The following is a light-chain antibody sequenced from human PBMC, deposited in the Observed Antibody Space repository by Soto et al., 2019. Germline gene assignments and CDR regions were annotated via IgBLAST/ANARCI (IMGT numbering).Light chain of an antibody. CDR2: DAS. CDR1: QSISSW. V-gene: IGKV1-5*01. Sequence: DIQMTQSPSTLSASVGDRVTITCRASQSISSWLAWYQQKPGKAPKLLIYDASSLESGVPSRFSGSGSGTEFTLTISSLQPDDVATYYCQEYNIYSGTFGQGTKVDNK. CDR3: QEYNIYSGT. J-gene: IGKJ1*01.